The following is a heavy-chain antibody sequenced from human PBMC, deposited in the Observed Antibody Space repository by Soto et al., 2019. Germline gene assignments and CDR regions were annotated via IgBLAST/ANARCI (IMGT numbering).Heavy chain of an antibody. Sequence: EVQLLESGGGLVQPGGSLRLSRAASGFTFSSYAMSWVRQAPGKGLEWVSAISGSGGSTYYADSVKGRFTISRDNSKNTLYLQMNSLRAEDTAVYYCAKVGSSSWSYFDYWGQGTLVTVSS. CDR2: ISGSGGST. CDR3: AKVGSSSWSYFDY. D-gene: IGHD6-13*01. V-gene: IGHV3-23*01. CDR1: GFTFSSYA. J-gene: IGHJ4*02.